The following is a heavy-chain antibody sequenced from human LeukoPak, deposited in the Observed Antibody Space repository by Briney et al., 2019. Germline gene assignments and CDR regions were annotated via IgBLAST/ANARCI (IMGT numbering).Heavy chain of an antibody. J-gene: IGHJ3*02. D-gene: IGHD3-10*01. Sequence: SVKVSCKASGGTFSSYAISWVRQAPGQGLEWMGGIIPIFGTANYAQKFQGRVTITADESTSTAYMELSSLRSEDTAVYYCARERYYYGSELDAFDIWGQGTMVTVSS. CDR2: IIPIFGTA. V-gene: IGHV1-69*13. CDR3: ARERYYYGSELDAFDI. CDR1: GGTFSSYA.